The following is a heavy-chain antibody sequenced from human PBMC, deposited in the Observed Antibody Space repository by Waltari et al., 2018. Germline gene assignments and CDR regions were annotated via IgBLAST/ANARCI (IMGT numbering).Heavy chain of an antibody. CDR1: GFTFSSYA. CDR3: AKGKIGQQLVRDFDY. Sequence: QVQLVESGGGVVQPGRSLRLSCAASGFTFSSYAMHWVRQAPGKGLEWVAVISYDGSNKYYADSVKGRFTISRDNSKNTLYLQMNSLRAEDTAVYYCAKGKIGQQLVRDFDYWGQGTLVTVSS. CDR2: ISYDGSNK. V-gene: IGHV3-30-3*01. D-gene: IGHD6-13*01. J-gene: IGHJ4*02.